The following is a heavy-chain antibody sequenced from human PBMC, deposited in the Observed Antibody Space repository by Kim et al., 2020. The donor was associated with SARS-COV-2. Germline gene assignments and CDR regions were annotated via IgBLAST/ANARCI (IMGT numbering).Heavy chain of an antibody. Sequence: DSVKGRFTISRDNSKNTLYLQMSSLRAEDTAVYYCVKDISAAGTGYYFDYWGQGTLVTVSS. D-gene: IGHD6-13*01. CDR3: VKDISAAGTGYYFDY. J-gene: IGHJ4*02. V-gene: IGHV3-64D*09.